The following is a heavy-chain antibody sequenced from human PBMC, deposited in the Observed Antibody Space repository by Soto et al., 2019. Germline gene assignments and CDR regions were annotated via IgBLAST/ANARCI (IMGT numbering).Heavy chain of an antibody. CDR2: ISGSGGST. V-gene: IGHV3-23*01. CDR3: AKDLRYYYYMDV. Sequence: EVQLLESGGGLVQPGGSLRLSCAASGFTFSSYAMSWVRQAPGKGLEWVSAISGSGGSTYYADSVKGRFTISRDNSKNTLYLQMNSLRAEDTAAYYCAKDLRYYYYMDVWGKGTTVTVSS. J-gene: IGHJ6*03. CDR1: GFTFSSYA.